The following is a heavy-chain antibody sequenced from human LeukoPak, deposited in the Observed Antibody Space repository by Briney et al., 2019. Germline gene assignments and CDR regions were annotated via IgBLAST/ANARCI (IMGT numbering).Heavy chain of an antibody. J-gene: IGHJ6*03. CDR2: ITGSGERT. CDR3: AKNSAYDRSLGYYSYYMDA. CDR1: GFTSSTYA. D-gene: IGHD5-12*01. V-gene: IGHV3-23*01. Sequence: GGSLRLSCAASGFTSSTYAMTWVRQAPGKGLEWVSSITGSGERTYYADSVKGRFTISRDNSNNMVYLQMNSLRGEDTAVYYCAKNSAYDRSLGYYSYYMDAWGKGTTVTVSS.